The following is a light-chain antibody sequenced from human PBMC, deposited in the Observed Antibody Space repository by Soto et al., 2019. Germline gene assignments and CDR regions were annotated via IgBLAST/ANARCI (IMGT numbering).Light chain of an antibody. V-gene: IGLV1-40*01. CDR1: SSNIGAGYD. CDR3: CSYAGSYTWV. Sequence: QSVLTQPPSVSGAPGQRVIISCTGSSSNIGAGYDVHWYQHYPGEAPKVMIYDVTQRPSGVPDRFSGTKSGNTASLTISGLQAEDEADYYCCSYAGSYTWVFGSGTKV. J-gene: IGLJ1*01. CDR2: DVT.